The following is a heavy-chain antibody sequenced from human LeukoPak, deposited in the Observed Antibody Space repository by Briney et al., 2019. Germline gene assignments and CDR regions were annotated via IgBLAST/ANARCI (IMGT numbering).Heavy chain of an antibody. Sequence: GGSLRLSCAASGFTFSSYWMHWVRQAPGKGLVWVSRINSDGSSTSYADSVKGRFTISRDNSKNTLYLQMNSLRAEDTAVYYCAKDQGISYFNAFDIWGQGTMVTVSS. D-gene: IGHD2/OR15-2a*01. CDR1: GFTFSSYW. V-gene: IGHV3-74*01. CDR3: AKDQGISYFNAFDI. J-gene: IGHJ3*02. CDR2: INSDGSST.